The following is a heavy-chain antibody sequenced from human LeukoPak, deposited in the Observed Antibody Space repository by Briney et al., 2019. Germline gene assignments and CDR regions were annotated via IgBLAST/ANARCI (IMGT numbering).Heavy chain of an antibody. CDR2: IIPIFGTA. CDR1: GGTFSSYA. Sequence: GASVKVSCKVSGGTFSSYAISWVRQAPGQGLEWMGGIIPIFGTANYAQKFQGRVTITADESTSTAYMGLSSLRSEDAAVYYCARDLSRGSTYFDYWGQGTLVTVSS. CDR3: ARDLSRGSTYFDY. D-gene: IGHD1-26*01. J-gene: IGHJ4*02. V-gene: IGHV1-69*13.